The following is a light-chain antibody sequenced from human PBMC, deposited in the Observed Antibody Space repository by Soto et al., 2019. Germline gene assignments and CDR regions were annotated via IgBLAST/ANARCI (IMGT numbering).Light chain of an antibody. Sequence: EIVLTQSPGTLSLSPGERATLXXXXSQSVSSSYLAWYQQKPGQAPRLLIYGASSRATGIPDRFSGSGSGTDFTLTISRLEPEDFAVYYCQQYGSSPPTFGQGTKVDIK. CDR2: GAS. CDR3: QQYGSSPPT. CDR1: QSVSSSY. V-gene: IGKV3-20*01. J-gene: IGKJ1*01.